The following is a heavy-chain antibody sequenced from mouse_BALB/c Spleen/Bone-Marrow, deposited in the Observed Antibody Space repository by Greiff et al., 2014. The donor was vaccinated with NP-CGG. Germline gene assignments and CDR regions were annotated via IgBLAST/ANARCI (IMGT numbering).Heavy chain of an antibody. CDR1: GFNIKDYY. Sequence: VQLQQSGAELVRSGASVKLSCTASGFNIKDYYLHWVKQRPDQGLEWIGWIDPENGDSEYAPNFQGRATMTADTSSNTAYLHLSSLTSEDTAVYYCSAPLLRADWGQGTSVTVSS. V-gene: IGHV14-4*02. D-gene: IGHD1-1*01. CDR3: SAPLLRAD. J-gene: IGHJ4*01. CDR2: IDPENGDS.